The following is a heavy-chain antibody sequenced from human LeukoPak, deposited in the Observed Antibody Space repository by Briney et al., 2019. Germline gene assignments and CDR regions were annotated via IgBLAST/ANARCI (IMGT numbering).Heavy chain of an antibody. CDR3: AKDLTLAADGTYFDH. CDR2: LWYDGINK. D-gene: IGHD6-13*01. V-gene: IGHV3-33*06. Sequence: GGSLRLSCSAYGFTFSSYGMEWVRQAPGKGREWVAVLWYDGINKYYADSVKGGFTISRDNSKNTLYLRGNSLRAEDTPVYYCAKDLTLAADGTYFDHWGQGTLVTASS. CDR1: GFTFSSYG. J-gene: IGHJ4*02.